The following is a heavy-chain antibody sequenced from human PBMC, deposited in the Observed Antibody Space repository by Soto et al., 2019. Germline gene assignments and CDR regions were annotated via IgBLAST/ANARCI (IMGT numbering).Heavy chain of an antibody. CDR3: AKDRNYPRDQFHN. V-gene: IGHV3-23*01. Sequence: GGSLRLSCAASGFTFSSYGMHWVRQAPGKGLEWVSAISANGQGIYYADSVKGRFIISRDSSKNTMFLHMDSLTAEDTAVYYCAKDRNYPRDQFHNWGQGTLVTVSS. J-gene: IGHJ4*02. D-gene: IGHD1-7*01. CDR2: ISANGQGI. CDR1: GFTFSSYG.